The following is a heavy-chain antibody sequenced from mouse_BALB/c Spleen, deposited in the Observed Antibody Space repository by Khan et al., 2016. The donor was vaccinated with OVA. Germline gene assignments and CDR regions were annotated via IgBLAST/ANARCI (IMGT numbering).Heavy chain of an antibody. V-gene: IGHV3-2*02. D-gene: IGHD1-1*01. J-gene: IGHJ2*01. Sequence: EVKLEVSGPGLVKPSQSLSLTCTVTGHSITSDYAWNWIRQFPGNKLEWMGYISYSGNTNYNPSLKSRISITRDTSKNQFFLQLNSVTTEDTATYYCARVYGGDFDYWGQGTTLTVSS. CDR1: GHSITSDYA. CDR3: ARVYGGDFDY. CDR2: ISYSGNT.